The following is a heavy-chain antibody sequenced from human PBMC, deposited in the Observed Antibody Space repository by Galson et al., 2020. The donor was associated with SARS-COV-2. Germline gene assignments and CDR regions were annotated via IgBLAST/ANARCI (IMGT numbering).Heavy chain of an antibody. D-gene: IGHD2-21*01. CDR3: ARLASFSRGMLLVTPDAMDV. Sequence: GESLKISCQGSTYTFTNFWIAWVRQMPGKGLEWMGRIYPGDSDTRYSPSFQGQVTISVDKSISTAYLQWSSLKASDTAMYYCARLASFSRGMLLVTPDAMDVWGQGTTVSVSS. V-gene: IGHV5-51*01. CDR2: IYPGDSDT. CDR1: TYTFTNFW. J-gene: IGHJ6*02.